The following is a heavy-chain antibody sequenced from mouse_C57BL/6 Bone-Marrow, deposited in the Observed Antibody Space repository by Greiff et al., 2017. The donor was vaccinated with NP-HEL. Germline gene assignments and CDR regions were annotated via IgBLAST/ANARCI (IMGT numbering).Heavy chain of an antibody. CDR1: GYTFTDYY. D-gene: IGHD3-2*02. CDR3: ARDGSSGYVRFAY. V-gene: IGHV1-26*01. CDR2: INPNNGGT. J-gene: IGHJ3*01. Sequence: EVQLQQSGPELVKPGASVKISCKASGYTFTDYYMNWVKQSHGKSLEWIGDINPNNGGTSYNQKFKGKATLTVDKSSSTAYMELRSLTSEDSAVYYCARDGSSGYVRFAYWGKGTLVTVSA.